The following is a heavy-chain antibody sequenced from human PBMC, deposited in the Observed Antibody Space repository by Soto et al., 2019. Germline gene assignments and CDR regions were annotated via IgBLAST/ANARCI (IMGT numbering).Heavy chain of an antibody. CDR2: IYYSGST. CDR3: ARRVVAVAGTSGDDAFDI. CDR1: GGSISSSSYY. Sequence: QLQLQESGPGLVKPSEPLSLTCTVSGGSISSSSYYWGWIRQPPGKGLEWIGSIYYSGSTYYNPSLKSRVTISVDTSKNQFSLKLSSVTAADTAVYYCARRVVAVAGTSGDDAFDIWGQGTMVTVSS. J-gene: IGHJ3*02. D-gene: IGHD6-19*01. V-gene: IGHV4-39*01.